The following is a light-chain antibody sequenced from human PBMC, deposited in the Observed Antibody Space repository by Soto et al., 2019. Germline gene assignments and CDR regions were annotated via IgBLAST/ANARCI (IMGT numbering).Light chain of an antibody. CDR1: QSILDRSKNKYY. CDR2: WAS. V-gene: IGKV4-1*01. Sequence: DIVMTQSPDSLAVSLGERATFNCKSSQSILDRSKNKYYLAWYQQKSGQPPKLLIYWASLRESGVPDRFTGSGSGTDFTLTISSLQAEDVAVYYCQQRSNWPRTFGQGTKVEIK. J-gene: IGKJ1*01. CDR3: QQRSNWPRT.